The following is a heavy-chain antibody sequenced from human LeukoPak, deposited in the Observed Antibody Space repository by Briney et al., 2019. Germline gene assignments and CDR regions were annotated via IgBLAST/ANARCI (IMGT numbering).Heavy chain of an antibody. CDR1: GYTFNTYD. J-gene: IGHJ4*01. D-gene: IGHD3-16*01. V-gene: IGHV3-13*01. CDR3: VRGGEIGLDY. Sequence: GGSLRLSCAASGYTFNTYDMHWVRQTTGQGLEWISSIDSSGGYTYYAGSVKGRFTISRENDKNSLYLHMNSLRVGNTAVYSCVRGGEIGLDYWGHGTLVTVSS. CDR2: IDSSGGYT.